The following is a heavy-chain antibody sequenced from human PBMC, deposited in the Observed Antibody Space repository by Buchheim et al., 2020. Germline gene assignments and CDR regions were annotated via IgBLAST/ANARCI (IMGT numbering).Heavy chain of an antibody. J-gene: IGHJ4*02. V-gene: IGHV3-15*01. CDR2: IKSKTDGGTT. Sequence: EVQLVESGGGLVKPGGSLRLSCAASGFTFSNAWMSWVRQAPGKGLEWVGRIKSKTDGGTTDYAAPVKGRFTISRDDSKNTLYLQMNSLKTEDTAVYYCTTDNGYDSSGYYSFTFDYWGQGTL. CDR1: GFTFSNAW. CDR3: TTDNGYDSSGYYSFTFDY. D-gene: IGHD3-22*01.